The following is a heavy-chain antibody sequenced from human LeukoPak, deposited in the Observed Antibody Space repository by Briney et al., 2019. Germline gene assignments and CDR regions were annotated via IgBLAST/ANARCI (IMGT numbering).Heavy chain of an antibody. CDR1: GFTFSSYA. CDR2: ISGSGGST. J-gene: IGHJ4*02. Sequence: GGSLRLSCAASGFTFSSYAMSWVRQAPGKGLEWVSAISGSGGSTYDADSVNGRFTNSTDNTKNTLYLQLNSLRAEESDVYYCAKDSHPDCWGKGTLVTVSS. CDR3: AKDSHPDC. V-gene: IGHV3-23*01.